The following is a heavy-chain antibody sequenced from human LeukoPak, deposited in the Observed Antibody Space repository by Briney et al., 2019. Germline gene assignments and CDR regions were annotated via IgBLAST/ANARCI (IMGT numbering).Heavy chain of an antibody. J-gene: IGHJ4*02. CDR2: INHSGST. D-gene: IGHD3-10*01. Sequence: SETLSLTCTVSGGSISNYYWSWLRQPPGKGLEWIGEINHSGSTNYNPSLKSRVTISVDTSKNQFSLKLSSVTAADTAVYYCARLRYGSGRNWGQGTLVTVSS. CDR3: ARLRYGSGRN. V-gene: IGHV4-34*01. CDR1: GGSISNYY.